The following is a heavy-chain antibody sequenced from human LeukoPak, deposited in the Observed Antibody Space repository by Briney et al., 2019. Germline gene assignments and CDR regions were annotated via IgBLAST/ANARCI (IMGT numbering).Heavy chain of an antibody. V-gene: IGHV3-21*01. CDR2: ITSTSTYT. D-gene: IGHD2-2*01. Sequence: GGSLRLSCAAPGFTFSNYNMNWVRQAPGKSLEWVSSITSTSTYTFYADSVKGRFTISRDNSKNTLYLQMNSLRAEDTAVYYCAKDPVKYCSSTSCYSYYFDYWGQGTLVTVSS. CDR1: GFTFSNYN. CDR3: AKDPVKYCSSTSCYSYYFDY. J-gene: IGHJ4*02.